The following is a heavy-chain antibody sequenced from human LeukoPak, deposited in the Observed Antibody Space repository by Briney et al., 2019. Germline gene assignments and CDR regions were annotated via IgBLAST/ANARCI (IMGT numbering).Heavy chain of an antibody. V-gene: IGHV1-8*01. CDR1: GYTFTSYD. CDR3: ARGPYYYYYYYMDV. Sequence: GASVKVSRKASGYTFTSYDINWVRQATGQGLEWMGWMNPNSGNTGYAQKFQGRVTMTRNTSISTAYMELSSLRSEDTAVYYCARGPYYYYYYYMDVWGKGTTVTISS. CDR2: MNPNSGNT. J-gene: IGHJ6*03.